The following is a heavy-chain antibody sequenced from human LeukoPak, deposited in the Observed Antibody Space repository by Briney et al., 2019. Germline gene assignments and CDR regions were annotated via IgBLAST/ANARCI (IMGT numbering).Heavy chain of an antibody. V-gene: IGHV1-69*05. D-gene: IGHD2-2*01. J-gene: IGHJ6*03. CDR2: IIPIFGTA. CDR1: GGTFSSYA. Sequence: ASVKVSCKASGGTFSSYAISWVRQAPGQGLEWMGGIIPIFGTANYAQKFQGRVTITTDESTSTAYMELSSLRSEDTAVYYCGLCSSTSCDNYYYYYMDVWGKGTTVTVSS. CDR3: GLCSSTSCDNYYYYYMDV.